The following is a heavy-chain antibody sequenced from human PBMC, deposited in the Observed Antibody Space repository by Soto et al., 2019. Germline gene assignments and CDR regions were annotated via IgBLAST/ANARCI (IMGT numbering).Heavy chain of an antibody. Sequence: DVQLLESGGGLVQPEGSLRLSCAASGFTFSSYAMGWVRQGPGKGLEWVAVLSIGGSTHYADSVRGRFTISRDNSKNTLSLQMNSLTAEDTAVYFCAKRRGAGEHFDYWGQGALVTVSS. CDR3: AKRRGAGEHFDY. CDR2: LSIGGST. J-gene: IGHJ4*02. V-gene: IGHV3-23*01. CDR1: GFTFSSYA. D-gene: IGHD2-15*01.